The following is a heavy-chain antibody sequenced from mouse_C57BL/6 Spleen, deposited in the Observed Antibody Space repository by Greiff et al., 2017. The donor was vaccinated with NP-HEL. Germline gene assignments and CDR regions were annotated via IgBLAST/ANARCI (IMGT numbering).Heavy chain of an antibody. Sequence: VQLVESGPGLVAPSQSLSITCTVSGFSLTSYGVDWVRQSPGKGLEWLGVIWGVGSTNYNSALKSRLGISKDNSKSQVFLKMNSLQTDDAAMYYCASRTARAGFAYWGQGTLVTVSA. CDR3: ASRTARAGFAY. D-gene: IGHD3-2*01. V-gene: IGHV2-6*01. J-gene: IGHJ3*01. CDR1: GFSLTSYG. CDR2: IWGVGST.